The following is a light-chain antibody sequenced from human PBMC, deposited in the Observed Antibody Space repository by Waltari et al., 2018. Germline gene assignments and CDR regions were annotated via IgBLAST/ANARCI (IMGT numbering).Light chain of an antibody. V-gene: IGLV3-19*01. Sequence: SSELTQDPAVSVALGQTVRITCQGDSLRRYYASWYQQKPGQAPVLVIYGKNNRPSGIPDRFSGSSSGNTASLTITGAQAEDEAVYDCNSRDSSGNHVVFGGGTKLTVL. J-gene: IGLJ2*01. CDR1: SLRRYY. CDR2: GKN. CDR3: NSRDSSGNHVV.